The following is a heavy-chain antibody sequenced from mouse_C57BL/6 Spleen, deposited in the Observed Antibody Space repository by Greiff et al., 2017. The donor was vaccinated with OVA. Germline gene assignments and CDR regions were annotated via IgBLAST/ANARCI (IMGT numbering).Heavy chain of an antibody. CDR1: GYTFTSYW. J-gene: IGHJ4*01. CDR3: ARWGNLRSYAMDY. V-gene: IGHV1-53*01. CDR2: INPSNGGT. Sequence: QVQLQQPGTELVKPGASVKLSCKASGYTFTSYWMHWVKQRPGQGLEWIGNINPSNGGTNYNEKFKSKATLTVDKSSSTAYLQLSSLTSEDSAVYYCARWGNLRSYAMDYWGQGTSVTVSS.